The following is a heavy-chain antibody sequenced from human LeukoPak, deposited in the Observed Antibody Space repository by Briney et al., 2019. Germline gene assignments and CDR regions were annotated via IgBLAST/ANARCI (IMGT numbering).Heavy chain of an antibody. CDR2: ISYDGSNK. D-gene: IGHD4-17*01. CDR1: GFTFSNYA. J-gene: IGHJ6*03. Sequence: PGRSLRLSCAASGFTFSNYALHWVRQAPGKGLEWVAVISYDGSNKFYADSVKGRFTISRDNSKNTLYLQMNSLRAEDTAVYYCAKDGTAVPSYYYYYMDVWGKGTTVTVSS. CDR3: AKDGTAVPSYYYYYMDV. V-gene: IGHV3-30*04.